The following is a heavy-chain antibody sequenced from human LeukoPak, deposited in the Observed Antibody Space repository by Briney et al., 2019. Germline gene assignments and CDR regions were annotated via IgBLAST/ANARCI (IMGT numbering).Heavy chain of an antibody. Sequence: PGESLKISCQGSGYRFTNYWIGWVRQMPGKGLEWVGIIYPGDSDTRYSPSFQGQVTISADKSISTAYLQWSSLKASDTAMYYCARHKGVVGAYLFDYWGQGTLVTVSS. CDR3: ARHKGVVGAYLFDY. D-gene: IGHD1-26*01. CDR1: GYRFTNYW. V-gene: IGHV5-51*01. CDR2: IYPGDSDT. J-gene: IGHJ4*02.